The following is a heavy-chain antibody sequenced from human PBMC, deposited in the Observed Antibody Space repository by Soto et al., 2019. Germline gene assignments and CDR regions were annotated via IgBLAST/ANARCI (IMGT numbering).Heavy chain of an antibody. CDR1: GFTVSSTY. CDR3: ARDLSGRSGAFDI. J-gene: IGHJ3*02. D-gene: IGHD6-19*01. Sequence: EVQLVESGGGLVQPGGSLRLSCAASGFTVSSTYMSWVRQAPGKGLEWVSLIYSGGTTYYADSVKGRFTISRDNSKNTSYRQMERVRAEDTAVYYCARDLSGRSGAFDIWGQGTMVTVSS. CDR2: IYSGGTT. V-gene: IGHV3-66*01.